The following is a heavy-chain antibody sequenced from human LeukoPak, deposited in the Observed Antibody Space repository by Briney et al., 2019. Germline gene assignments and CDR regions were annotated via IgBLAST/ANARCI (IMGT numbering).Heavy chain of an antibody. CDR3: ATGYRRFLEWSKQRARAFDI. J-gene: IGHJ3*02. V-gene: IGHV4-38-2*02. Sequence: PSETLSLTCTVSGYSISSGYYWGWIRQPPGKGLEWIGSIYHSGSTYYNPSLKSRVTISVDTSKNQFSLKLSSVTAADTAVYYCATGYRRFLEWSKQRARAFDIWGQGTMVTVSS. D-gene: IGHD3-3*01. CDR1: GYSISSGYY. CDR2: IYHSGST.